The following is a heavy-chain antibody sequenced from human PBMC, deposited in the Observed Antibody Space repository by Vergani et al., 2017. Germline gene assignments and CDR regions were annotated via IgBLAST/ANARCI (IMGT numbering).Heavy chain of an antibody. V-gene: IGHV4-34*01. CDR1: GGSFSGYY. CDR2: INHSGRT. J-gene: IGHJ1*01. D-gene: IGHD3-16*02. Sequence: VQLQQWGAGLLKPSETLSLTCAVYGGSFSGYYWSWIRQPPGKGPEWSGGINHSGRTNYNPPLKSRVTISVDTSKNQFSLKLSSVTAPDTAVYYCARGQSETGYYVWGSYRYYFQHWGQGTLVTVSS. CDR3: ARGQSETGYYVWGSYRYYFQH.